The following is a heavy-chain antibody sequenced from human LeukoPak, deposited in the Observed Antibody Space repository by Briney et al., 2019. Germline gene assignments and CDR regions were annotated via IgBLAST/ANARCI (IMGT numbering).Heavy chain of an antibody. V-gene: IGHV4-59*01. CDR3: ARDGVVTSQGFRMKRIENAFDI. CDR2: IYYSGST. D-gene: IGHD2-21*02. CDR1: GGSFSGYY. J-gene: IGHJ3*02. Sequence: PSETLSLTCAVYGGSFSGYYWSWIRQPPGKGLEWIGYIYYSGSTNYNPSLKSRVTISVDTSKNQFSLKLSSVTAADTAVYYCARDGVVTSQGFRMKRIENAFDIWGQGTMVTVSS.